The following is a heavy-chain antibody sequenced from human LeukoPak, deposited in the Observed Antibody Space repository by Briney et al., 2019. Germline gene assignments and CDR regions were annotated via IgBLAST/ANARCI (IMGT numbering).Heavy chain of an antibody. D-gene: IGHD3-10*01. V-gene: IGHV3-66*02. J-gene: IGHJ6*02. CDR2: IYSGGST. CDR3: ARDLILWSGEFDYYYYGMDV. Sequence: GGSLRLSCAASGFTVSSNYMSWVRQAPGKGLEWVSVIYSGGSTYYADSVKGRFTISRDNSKNTLYLQMNSLRAEDTAVYYCARDLILWSGEFDYYYYGMDVWGQGTTVTVSS. CDR1: GFTVSSNY.